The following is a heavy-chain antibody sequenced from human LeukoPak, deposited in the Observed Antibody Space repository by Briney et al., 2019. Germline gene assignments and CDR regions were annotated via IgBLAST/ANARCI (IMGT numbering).Heavy chain of an antibody. CDR2: IYYSGST. CDR3: ARLPITIAAAGPIDY. V-gene: IGHV4-39*01. CDR1: VAPLRIVISN. J-gene: IGHJ4*02. Sequence: SETLSLTSPFLVAPLRIVISNWAGFRRPPGRGREWLGSIYYSGSTYYNPSLKSRVTISVDTSKNQFSLKLSSVTAADTAVYYCARLPITIAAAGPIDYWGQGTLVTVSS. D-gene: IGHD6-13*01.